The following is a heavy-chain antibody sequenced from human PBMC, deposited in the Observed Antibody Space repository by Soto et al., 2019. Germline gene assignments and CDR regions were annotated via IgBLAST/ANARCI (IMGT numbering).Heavy chain of an antibody. CDR3: ARVRNYYDSSGPPPGGMDV. V-gene: IGHV1-69*01. D-gene: IGHD3-22*01. Sequence: QVQLVQSGADVKKPGSSVKVSCKASGGTFSSYAISWVRQAPGQGLEWMGGIIPIFGTANYAQKFQGRVTITADESTSTAYMELSSLRSEDTAVYYCARVRNYYDSSGPPPGGMDVWGQGTTVTVSS. J-gene: IGHJ6*02. CDR1: GGTFSSYA. CDR2: IIPIFGTA.